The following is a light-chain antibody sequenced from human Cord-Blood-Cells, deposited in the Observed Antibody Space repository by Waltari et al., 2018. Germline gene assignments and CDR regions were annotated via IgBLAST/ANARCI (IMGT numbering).Light chain of an antibody. V-gene: IGLV6-57*01. J-gene: IGLJ3*02. CDR1: SGRIASNY. Sequence: NFMLTQPHSVSESPGKTVTISCTRSSGRIASNYVQWYQQRPGSSHTTVIYEDNQRPSGVPDRFSGSIDSSSNSASLTISGLKTEDEADYYCQSYDSSNQVFGGGTKLTVL. CDR2: EDN. CDR3: QSYDSSNQV.